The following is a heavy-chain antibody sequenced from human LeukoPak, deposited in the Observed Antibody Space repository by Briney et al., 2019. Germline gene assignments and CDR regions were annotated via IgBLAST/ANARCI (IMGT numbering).Heavy chain of an antibody. CDR2: IYHSGST. Sequence: SETLSLTCAVSGGSISSSNWWSWVRQPPGKGLEWIGEIYHSGSTNYNPSLKSRVTISVDKSKNQFSLKLSSVTAADTAVYYCASGPYYGSGRAYFQHWGQGTLVTVSS. J-gene: IGHJ1*01. CDR1: GGSISSSNW. V-gene: IGHV4-4*02. CDR3: ASGPYYGSGRAYFQH. D-gene: IGHD3-10*01.